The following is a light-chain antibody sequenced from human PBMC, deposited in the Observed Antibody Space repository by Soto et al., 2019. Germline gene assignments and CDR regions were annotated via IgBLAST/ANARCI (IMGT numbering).Light chain of an antibody. V-gene: IGKV3-20*01. CDR3: QKYGSSPPCT. CDR2: GAS. CDR1: QSVSSSY. J-gene: IGKJ2*02. Sequence: EIVLTQSPGTLSLSPGERATLSCRASQSVSSSYLAWYQQKPGQAPRLLIYGASSRATGIPDRFSGSGSGKDFTLTISRLEPEDFAVYYCQKYGSSPPCTFGQGTKLEI.